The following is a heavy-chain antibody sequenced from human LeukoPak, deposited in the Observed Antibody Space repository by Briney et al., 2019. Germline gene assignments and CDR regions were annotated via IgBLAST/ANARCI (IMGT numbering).Heavy chain of an antibody. Sequence: GGSLRLSCAASGFTFSTNAMSWVRQAPGKGLEWVSGISRSGGSTYYADSVKGRFTISRDNAKNSVYLQMNNLRAEDTAVYYCARDRLGDYDHSGYYDKWGQGTLVTVSS. CDR1: GFTFSTNA. V-gene: IGHV3-23*01. CDR3: ARDRLGDYDHSGYYDK. J-gene: IGHJ4*02. D-gene: IGHD3-22*01. CDR2: ISRSGGST.